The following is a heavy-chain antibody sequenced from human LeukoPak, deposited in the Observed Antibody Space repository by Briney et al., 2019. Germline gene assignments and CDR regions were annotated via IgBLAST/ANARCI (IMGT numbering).Heavy chain of an antibody. CDR3: ARVHSLLYYYDSSGQYYFDY. Sequence: SETLSLTCTGSGGSISSYYWSWIRQPPGKGLEWIGYIYYSGSTNYNPSLKSRVTISVDTSKNQFSLKLSSVTAADTAVYYCARVHSLLYYYDSSGQYYFDYWGQGTLVTVSS. J-gene: IGHJ4*02. CDR2: IYYSGST. D-gene: IGHD3-22*01. CDR1: GGSISSYY. V-gene: IGHV4-59*01.